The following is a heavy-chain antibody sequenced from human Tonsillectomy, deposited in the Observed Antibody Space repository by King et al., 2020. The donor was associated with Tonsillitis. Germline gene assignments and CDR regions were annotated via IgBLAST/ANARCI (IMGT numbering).Heavy chain of an antibody. V-gene: IGHV3-74*01. CDR1: GFTFSSYW. CDR2: INSDGSST. D-gene: IGHD6-13*01. CDR3: ARGMYSCSWYIFDY. Sequence: VQLVESGGGLVQPGGSLRLSCAASGFTFSSYWMHWVRQAPGKGLVWVSRINSDGSSTSYADSVKGRFTISRDNAKNTLYLQMNSVRAEDTAVYYCARGMYSCSWYIFDYWGQGTLVTVSS. J-gene: IGHJ4*02.